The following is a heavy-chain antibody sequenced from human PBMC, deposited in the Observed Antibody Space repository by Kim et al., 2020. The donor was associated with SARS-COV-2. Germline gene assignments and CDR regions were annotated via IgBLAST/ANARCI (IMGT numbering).Heavy chain of an antibody. J-gene: IGHJ3*02. V-gene: IGHV4-31*03. D-gene: IGHD3-22*01. Sequence: SETLSLTCTVSGGSISSGGYYWSWIRQHPGMGLEWIGYIYYSGSTYDNPSLKSRVTISVDTSKNQFSLKLSSVTAADTAVYYCARAPMIVVVINAFDIWGQGTMVTVSS. CDR3: ARAPMIVVVINAFDI. CDR1: GGSISSGGYY. CDR2: IYYSGST.